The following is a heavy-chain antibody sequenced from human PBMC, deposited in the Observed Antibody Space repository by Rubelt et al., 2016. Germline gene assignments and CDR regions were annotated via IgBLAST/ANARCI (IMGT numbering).Heavy chain of an antibody. CDR1: GYTFTRYY. V-gene: IGHV1-46*01. CDR2: INPSGGST. J-gene: IGHJ5*02. Sequence: QVQLVQSGAEVKRPGASVRVSCKASGYTFTRYYMHWVRLAPGQGLEWIGIINPSGGSTTYAQKFQGRVIMTRDTSLGPSYRELGSLGPEDTAVYYRARVPSFTSRGDAWGQGTLVTVAS. CDR3: ARVPSFTSRGDA. D-gene: IGHD2-2*01.